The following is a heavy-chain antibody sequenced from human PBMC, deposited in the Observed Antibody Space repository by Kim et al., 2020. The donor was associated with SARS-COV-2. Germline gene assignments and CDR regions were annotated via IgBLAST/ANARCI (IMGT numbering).Heavy chain of an antibody. CDR3: NKDRGIYGSALYY. V-gene: IGHV3-15*01. J-gene: IGHJ4*02. CDR1: GFTFSNAR. Sequence: GGSLRLSCAASGFTFSNARMSWVRQAPGKGLEWVGRINSKTDGGTTDYSAPVKGRITISREDSKNTLQLQMNSPKTEATAVYYCNKDRGIYGSALYYWGERTLVSVSP. CDR2: INSKTDGGTT. D-gene: IGHD3-10*01.